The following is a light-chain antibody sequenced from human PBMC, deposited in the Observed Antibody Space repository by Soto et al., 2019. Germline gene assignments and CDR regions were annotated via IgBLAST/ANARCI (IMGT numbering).Light chain of an antibody. V-gene: IGLV1-51*01. CDR3: GTWDSSLSARV. Sequence: QSVLTQPHSVSAAPGQKVTISCSGSSSNIGNNYVSWYQQLPGTAPKLLIYDNNKRPSGIPDRFSGSKSGTSATLGITGLQTGDEADYYCGTWDSSLSARVFGTGTKVTVL. CDR1: SSNIGNNY. J-gene: IGLJ1*01. CDR2: DNN.